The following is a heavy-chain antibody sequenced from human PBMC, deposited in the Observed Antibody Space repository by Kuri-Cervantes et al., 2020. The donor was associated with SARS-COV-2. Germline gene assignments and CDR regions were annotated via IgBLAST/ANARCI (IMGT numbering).Heavy chain of an antibody. CDR3: ARETVVVPAAPPNYFDY. D-gene: IGHD2-2*01. Sequence: LSLTCAASGFTFSDYYMSWIRQAPGKGLEWVSYISSSGSTIYYADSVKGRFTISRDNAKNSLYLQMNSLRAEDTAVYYCARETVVVPAAPPNYFDYWGQGTLVTVSS. CDR1: GFTFSDYY. V-gene: IGHV3-11*04. CDR2: ISSSGSTI. J-gene: IGHJ4*02.